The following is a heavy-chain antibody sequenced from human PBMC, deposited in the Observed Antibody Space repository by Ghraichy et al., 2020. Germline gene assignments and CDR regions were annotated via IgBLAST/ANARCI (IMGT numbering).Heavy chain of an antibody. J-gene: IGHJ4*02. CDR1: GFTFSRHW. V-gene: IGHV3-7*01. D-gene: IGHD4-17*01. Sequence: GGSLRLSCAASGFTFSRHWMSWVRQAPGKGLEWVASIKSDGSDIFYLDSVKGRFTISRDNAENSVSLEMTGLRAEDTAIYYCARDPYGDYKYGGTDYWGRGTLVSVSS. CDR3: ARDPYGDYKYGGTDY. CDR2: IKSDGSDI.